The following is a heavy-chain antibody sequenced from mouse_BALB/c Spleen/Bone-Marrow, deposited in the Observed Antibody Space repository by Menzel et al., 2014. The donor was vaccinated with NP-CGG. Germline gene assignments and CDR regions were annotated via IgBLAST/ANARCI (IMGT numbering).Heavy chain of an antibody. Sequence: QVQLKESGPGLVAPSQSLSITCTVSGFSLTSYGVHWVRQPPGKGLEWLGVIWAGGSTNYNSALMSRLSISKDNSKSQVFLKMNGLQTDDTAVYYCARDQLGRRYYFDYWGQGTTLTVSS. V-gene: IGHV2-9*02. CDR1: GFSLTSYG. CDR3: ARDQLGRRYYFDY. D-gene: IGHD4-1*02. CDR2: IWAGGST. J-gene: IGHJ2*01.